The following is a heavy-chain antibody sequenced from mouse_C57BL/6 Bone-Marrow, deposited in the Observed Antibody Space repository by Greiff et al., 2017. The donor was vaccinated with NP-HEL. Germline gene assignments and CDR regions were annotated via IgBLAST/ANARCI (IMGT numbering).Heavy chain of an antibody. V-gene: IGHV1-64*01. CDR1: GYTFTSYW. CDR3: ARFAVVVHWYFDV. D-gene: IGHD1-1*01. Sequence: VQLQQSGAELVKPGASVKLSCKASGYTFTSYWMHWVKQRPGQGLEWIGMIHPNSGSTNYNEKFKSKATLTVDKSSSTAYMQLSSLTSEDSAVYYCARFAVVVHWYFDVWGTGTTVTVSS. CDR2: IHPNSGST. J-gene: IGHJ1*03.